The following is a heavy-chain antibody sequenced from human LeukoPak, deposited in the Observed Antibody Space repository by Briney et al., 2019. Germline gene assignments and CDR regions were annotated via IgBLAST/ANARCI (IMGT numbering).Heavy chain of an antibody. CDR3: AGHRHGYSGYDDS. V-gene: IGHV4-4*07. Sequence: ASDTLSLTCTVSGGSISGYNRDWVRQPARKRLEWIGHVSSRTTTSNPSPTTRVTTPVDTASNNCSLRLSAVTAAHSTVHYCAGHRHGYSGYDDSWGQGTLVTVSS. CDR2: VSSRTT. CDR1: GGSISGYN. J-gene: IGHJ5*01. D-gene: IGHD5-12*01.